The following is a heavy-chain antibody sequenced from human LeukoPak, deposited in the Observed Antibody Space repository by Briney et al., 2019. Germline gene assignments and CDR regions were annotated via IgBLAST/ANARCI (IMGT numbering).Heavy chain of an antibody. CDR1: GYTFTDYY. CDR2: VSAYNGNT. V-gene: IGHV1-18*04. Sequence: ASVKVSCKASGYTFTDYYMHWVRQAPGQGLEWLGWVSAYNGNTNYAQKLQGRVTMTTDTSTGIAYMELKSLRSDDTAVYYCARAGGVSFVARWFDPWGQGSLVTVSS. CDR3: ARAGGVSFVARWFDP. D-gene: IGHD3-16*01. J-gene: IGHJ5*02.